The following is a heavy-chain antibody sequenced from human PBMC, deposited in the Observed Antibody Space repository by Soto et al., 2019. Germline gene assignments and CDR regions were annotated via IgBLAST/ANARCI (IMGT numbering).Heavy chain of an antibody. CDR2: ISYDGSNK. D-gene: IGHD3-10*01. V-gene: IGHV3-30*03. CDR1: GFTFSSYG. CDR3: AREVRGVIKGTYYFDY. Sequence: GGSLRLSCAASGFTFSSYGMHWVRQAPGKGLEWVAVISYDGSNKYYADSVKGRFTISRDNSKNTLYLQMNSLRAEDTAAYYCAREVRGVIKGTYYFDYWGQGTLVTVSS. J-gene: IGHJ4*02.